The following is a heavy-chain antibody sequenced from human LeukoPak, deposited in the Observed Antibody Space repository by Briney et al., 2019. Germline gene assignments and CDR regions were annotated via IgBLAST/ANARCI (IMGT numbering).Heavy chain of an antibody. CDR2: IRYDGSNK. D-gene: IGHD3-10*01. CDR1: GFTFSSYG. CDR3: AKDFYTMVDQTDY. Sequence: PGGSLRPSCAASGFTFSSYGMHWVRQAPGKGLEWVAFIRYDGSNKYYADSVKGRFTISRDNSKNTLYLQMNSLRAEDTALYYCAKDFYTMVDQTDYWGQGTLVTVSS. V-gene: IGHV3-30*02. J-gene: IGHJ4*02.